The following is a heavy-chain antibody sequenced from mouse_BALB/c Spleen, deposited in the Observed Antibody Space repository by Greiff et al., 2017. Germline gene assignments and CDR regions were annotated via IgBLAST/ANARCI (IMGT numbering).Heavy chain of an antibody. CDR2: LYPGSGST. V-gene: IGHV1S22*01. Sequence: LQQPGSELVRPGASVKLSCKASGYTFTSYWMHWVKQRPGQGLEWIGNLYPGSGSTNYDEKFKSKATLTVDTSSSTAYMQLSSLTSEDSAVYYCTRNGYYAMDYWGQGTSVTVSS. CDR3: TRNGYYAMDY. J-gene: IGHJ4*01. CDR1: GYTFTSYW.